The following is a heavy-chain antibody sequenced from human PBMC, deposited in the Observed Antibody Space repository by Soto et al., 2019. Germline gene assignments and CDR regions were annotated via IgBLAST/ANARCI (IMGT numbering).Heavy chain of an antibody. D-gene: IGHD4-17*01. CDR2: IYYSENT. V-gene: IGHV4-39*01. CDR3: ATHPPYGPLDH. J-gene: IGHJ4*02. CDR1: GGSISSSSNH. Sequence: QLQLQESGPGLVKPSETLSLTCTVSGGSISSSSNHWGWIRQPPGKGLEWIGDIYYSENTYYNPSLKSRVTISVDTSKNQFSLRLTSVTAADTAVYYCATHPPYGPLDHWGQGTLVTVSS.